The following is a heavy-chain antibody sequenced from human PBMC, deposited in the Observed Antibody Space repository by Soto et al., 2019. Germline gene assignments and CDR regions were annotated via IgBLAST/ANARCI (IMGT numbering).Heavy chain of an antibody. CDR1: GGTFSSYA. D-gene: IGHD3-22*01. CDR2: IIPIFGTA. CDR3: ARGGYYDSSGRTYYYGMDV. J-gene: IGHJ6*02. V-gene: IGHV1-69*13. Sequence: SSVKVSCKASGGTFSSYAISWVRQAPGQGLEWMGGIIPIFGTANYAQKFQGRVTITADESTSTAYMELSSPRSEDTAVYYCARGGYYDSSGRTYYYGMDVWGQGTTVTVYS.